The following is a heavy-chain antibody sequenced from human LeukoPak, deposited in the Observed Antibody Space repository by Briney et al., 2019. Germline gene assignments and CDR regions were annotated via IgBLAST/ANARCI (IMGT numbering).Heavy chain of an antibody. V-gene: IGHV3-30-3*01. D-gene: IGHD6-19*01. CDR3: ERDSGVWQWLYGMDV. CDR1: GFTFSSYA. Sequence: GGSLRLSCAASGFTFSSYAMHWVRQAPGKGLEWVAVISYDGSNKYYADSVKGRFTISRDNSKNTLYLQMNSLRAEDTAVYYCERDSGVWQWLYGMDVWGQGTTVTVSS. CDR2: ISYDGSNK. J-gene: IGHJ6*02.